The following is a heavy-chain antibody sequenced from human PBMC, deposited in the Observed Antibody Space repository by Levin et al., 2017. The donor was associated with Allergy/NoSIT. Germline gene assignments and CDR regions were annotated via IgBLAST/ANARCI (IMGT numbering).Heavy chain of an antibody. Sequence: NPSETLSLTCAVSGGSISSGGYTWSWIRQPPGRGLEWIGYVYHTGSAYYNPSLKSRVTMSIDRSKNQFSLKVTSVTAADTAVYYCARGGPGYTYGYENDALDVWGQGTTVSVSS. D-gene: IGHD5-18*01. V-gene: IGHV4-30-2*01. CDR1: GGSISSGGYT. CDR3: ARGGPGYTYGYENDALDV. J-gene: IGHJ6*02. CDR2: VYHTGSA.